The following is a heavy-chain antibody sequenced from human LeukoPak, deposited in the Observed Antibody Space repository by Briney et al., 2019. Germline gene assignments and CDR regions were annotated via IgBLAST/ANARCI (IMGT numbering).Heavy chain of an antibody. CDR2: IYYSGST. Sequence: SETLSLTCTVSGGSISSSSYYWGWIRQPPGKGLEWIGSIYYSGSTYYSPSPKSRVTISVDTSKNQFSLKLSSVTAADTAVYYCARQLGYCSSTSCYADKVDYWGQGTLVTVSS. D-gene: IGHD2-2*01. V-gene: IGHV4-39*01. CDR3: ARQLGYCSSTSCYADKVDY. CDR1: GGSISSSSYY. J-gene: IGHJ4*02.